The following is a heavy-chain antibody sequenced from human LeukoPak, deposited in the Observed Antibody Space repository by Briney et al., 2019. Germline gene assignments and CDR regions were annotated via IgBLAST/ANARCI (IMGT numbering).Heavy chain of an antibody. V-gene: IGHV4-34*01. CDR2: INHSGST. D-gene: IGHD3-16*02. Sequence: SETLSLTCAVYGGSFSGYYWSWIRQPPGKGLEWIGEINHSGSTNYNPSLKSRVTISVDTSKNQFSLKLSSVTAADTAVYYCARGKNDDYDHVWGSYRRRGVWFDPWGQGTLVTVSS. CDR1: GGSFSGYY. J-gene: IGHJ5*02. CDR3: ARGKNDDYDHVWGSYRRRGVWFDP.